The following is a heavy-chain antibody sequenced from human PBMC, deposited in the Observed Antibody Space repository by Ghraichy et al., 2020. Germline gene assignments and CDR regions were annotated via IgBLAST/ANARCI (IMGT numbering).Heavy chain of an antibody. D-gene: IGHD6-19*01. CDR3: ARHGASSDWYPELDDAFDI. Sequence: ETLSLTCTVSGGSMSSYYWSWIRQPPGKGLQWIGYIYYSGSTDYNPSLKSRVTISVDTSKNQFSLTLSSVTAADTAVYYCARHGASSDWYPELDDAFDIWGQGTMVTVSS. J-gene: IGHJ3*02. V-gene: IGHV4-59*08. CDR2: IYYSGST. CDR1: GGSMSSYY.